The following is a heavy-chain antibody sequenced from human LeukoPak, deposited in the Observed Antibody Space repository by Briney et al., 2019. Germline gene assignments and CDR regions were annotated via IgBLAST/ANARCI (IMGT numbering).Heavy chain of an antibody. J-gene: IGHJ4*02. CDR3: SRGQGCAY. CDR1: GLTFSNYA. Sequence: GGSLRLSCAASGLTFSNYAMTWVRQAPGKGLEWVANMNQDGSEQYYVDSVKGRFTISRDNGKKSLYLQMNSLRAEDTAVYYCSRGQGCAYWGQGTLVTVSS. D-gene: IGHD2-8*01. CDR2: MNQDGSEQ. V-gene: IGHV3-7*04.